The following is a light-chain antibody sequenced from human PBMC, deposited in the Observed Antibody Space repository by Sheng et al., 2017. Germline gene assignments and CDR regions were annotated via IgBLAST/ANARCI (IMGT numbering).Light chain of an antibody. Sequence: DIQMTQSPSSVSASVGDSVTITCRASQGISRWLVWYQQKPGKAPKLLISTASTLQSGVPSRFSGSGSWTDFTLTISSLQPEDFATYYCQQASNFPLTFGGGTKVEIK. J-gene: IGKJ4*01. V-gene: IGKV1D-12*01. CDR3: QQASNFPLT. CDR2: TAS. CDR1: QGISRW.